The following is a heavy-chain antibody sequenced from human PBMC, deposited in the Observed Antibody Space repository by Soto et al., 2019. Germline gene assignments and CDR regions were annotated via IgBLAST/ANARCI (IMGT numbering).Heavy chain of an antibody. CDR2: IVPIFGTT. CDR1: GGTFSNYG. CDR3: ARVEAVAGIYNYHGLDV. V-gene: IGHV1-69*12. D-gene: IGHD6-19*01. J-gene: IGHJ6*02. Sequence: QVQLVQSGAEVKKPGSSGKVSCKVSGGTFSNYGIDWVRLAPGHGLEWMGGIVPIFGTTFYTQKVQGRATIIADDSTTTAYLEMSSLRSEHTAIYYCARVEAVAGIYNYHGLDVWGQGTAVTVSS.